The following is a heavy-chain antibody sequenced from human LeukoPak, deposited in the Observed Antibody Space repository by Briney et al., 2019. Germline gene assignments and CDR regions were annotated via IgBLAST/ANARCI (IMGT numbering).Heavy chain of an antibody. J-gene: IGHJ4*02. V-gene: IGHV3-48*03. CDR1: GFTFSSYE. D-gene: IGHD3-9*01. CDR3: AKDLKDGRYFDPTYFDY. Sequence: PGGSLRLSCAASGFTFSSYEMNWVRQAPGKGLEWVSYISSSGSTIYYADSVKGRFTISRDNSKNTLYLQMNSLRAEDTAVYYCAKDLKDGRYFDPTYFDYWGQGTLVTVSS. CDR2: ISSSGSTI.